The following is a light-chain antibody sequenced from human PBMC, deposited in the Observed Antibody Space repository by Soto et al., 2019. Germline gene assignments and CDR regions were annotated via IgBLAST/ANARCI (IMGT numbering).Light chain of an antibody. CDR2: GAS. Sequence: EIVMTQSPATLSVSPGERATLSCRASQSVSSNLAWYQQKPGQAPRLLIYGASTRATGIPARFSGSGSGTEFTLTISSLQSEDFAVYYCHQHSNWPLTFGGGTKVDIK. CDR1: QSVSSN. J-gene: IGKJ4*01. V-gene: IGKV3-15*01. CDR3: HQHSNWPLT.